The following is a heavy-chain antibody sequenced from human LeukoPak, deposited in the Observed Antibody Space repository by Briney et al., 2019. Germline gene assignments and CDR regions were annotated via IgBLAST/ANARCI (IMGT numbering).Heavy chain of an antibody. Sequence: SETLSLTCAVYGGSFSGYYWSWIRQPPGKGLEWIGEINHSGSTNYNPSLKSRVTISVDTSKNQFSLKLSSVTAADTAVYYCARGYYRGVMVYYYMDVWGKGTTVTISS. CDR3: ARGYYRGVMVYYYMDV. CDR1: GGSFSGYY. CDR2: INHSGST. J-gene: IGHJ6*03. D-gene: IGHD3-10*01. V-gene: IGHV4-34*01.